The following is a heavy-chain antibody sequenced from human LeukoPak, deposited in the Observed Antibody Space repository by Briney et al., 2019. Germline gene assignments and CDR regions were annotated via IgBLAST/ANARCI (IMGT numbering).Heavy chain of an antibody. D-gene: IGHD3-16*01. V-gene: IGHV4-39*01. CDR3: VRGSTLRHYLY. CDR1: GGSISSSSYY. J-gene: IGHJ4*02. CDR2: IYYSGST. Sequence: SETLSLTCTVSGGSISSSSYYWGWIRRPPGKGLEWIGSIYYSGSTYYNPSLKSRVTVSVDTSKNQFSLKLSSVTAADTAVYYCVRGSTLRHYLYWGQGTLVTVSS.